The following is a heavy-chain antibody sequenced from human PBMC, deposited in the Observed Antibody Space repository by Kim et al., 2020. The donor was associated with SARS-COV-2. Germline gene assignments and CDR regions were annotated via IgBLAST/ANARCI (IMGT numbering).Heavy chain of an antibody. J-gene: IGHJ4*02. V-gene: IGHV4-39*01. D-gene: IGHD3-22*01. CDR3: ARLNYYDSSGYYEFDY. Sequence: SLQSRVTLSVDTSKHQFSLKLSSVTAADTAVYYCARLNYYDSSGYYEFDYWCQGTLVTVSS.